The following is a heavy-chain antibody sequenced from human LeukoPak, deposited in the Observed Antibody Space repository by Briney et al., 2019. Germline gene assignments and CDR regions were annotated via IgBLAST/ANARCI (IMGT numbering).Heavy chain of an antibody. V-gene: IGHV4-34*01. J-gene: IGHJ5*02. CDR1: GGSFSGYY. D-gene: IGHD2-2*01. Sequence: SETLSLTCAVYGGSFSGYYWSWIRQPPGKGLEWIGEINHSGSTNYNPSLKSRVTISVDTSKNQFSRKLSSVTAADTAVYYCARGQLGYCRSTSCSNWFDPWGQGTLVTVSS. CDR3: ARGQLGYCRSTSCSNWFDP. CDR2: INHSGST.